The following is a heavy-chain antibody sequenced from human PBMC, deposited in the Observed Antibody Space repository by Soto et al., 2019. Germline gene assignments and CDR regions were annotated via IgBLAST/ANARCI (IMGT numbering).Heavy chain of an antibody. D-gene: IGHD2-2*02. CDR3: TRAYSPIRV. CDR2: IYSGGNT. V-gene: IGHV3-66*01. Sequence: EVQLVESGGGLVQPGGSLRLSCAAFGFTVSNDYMTWVRQAPGKGLEWVSLIYSGGNTYYAESVKGRITISRDNSKNTLYLQMNSLRTEDTAVYYCTRAYSPIRVWDQGTTVTVSS. J-gene: IGHJ6*01. CDR1: GFTVSNDY.